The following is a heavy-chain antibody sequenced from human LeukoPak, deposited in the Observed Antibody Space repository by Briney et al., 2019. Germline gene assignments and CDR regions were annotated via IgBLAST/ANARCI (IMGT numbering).Heavy chain of an antibody. D-gene: IGHD6-19*01. CDR1: GGTFSSYA. J-gene: IGHJ6*02. CDR3: ARGSIAVADNYYYYGMDV. Sequence: SVKVSCKASGGTFSSYAISWVRQAPGQGLEWMGRIIPILGIANYAQKFQGRVTITADKSTSTAYMELSSLRSEDTAVYYCARGSIAVADNYYYYGMDVWGQGTTVTVSS. CDR2: IIPILGIA. V-gene: IGHV1-69*04.